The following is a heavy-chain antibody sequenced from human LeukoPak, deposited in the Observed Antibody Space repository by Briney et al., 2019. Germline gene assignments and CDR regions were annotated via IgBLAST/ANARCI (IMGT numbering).Heavy chain of an antibody. Sequence: QAGGSLRLSCAASGFTFSSYSMNWVRQAPGKGLEWVSYISSSSSTIYYADSVKGRFTISRDNAKNSLYLQMNSLRAEDTAVYYCARSRKPIQLWHIEAGDAFDIWGQGTMVTVSS. J-gene: IGHJ3*02. V-gene: IGHV3-48*04. CDR3: ARSRKPIQLWHIEAGDAFDI. CDR1: GFTFSSYS. CDR2: ISSSSSTI. D-gene: IGHD5-18*01.